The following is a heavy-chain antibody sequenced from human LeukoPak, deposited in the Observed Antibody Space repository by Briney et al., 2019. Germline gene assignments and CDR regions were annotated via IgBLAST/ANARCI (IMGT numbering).Heavy chain of an antibody. Sequence: GGSLRLSCAASGFTFDDYGMSWVRQAPGKGLEWVSGINWNGGSTGYADSVKGRFTISRDNAKNSLYLQMNSLRAEDTALYHCARDQYSSGWYTWFDPWGQGTLVTVSS. CDR1: GFTFDDYG. J-gene: IGHJ5*02. D-gene: IGHD6-19*01. CDR3: ARDQYSSGWYTWFDP. CDR2: INWNGGST. V-gene: IGHV3-20*01.